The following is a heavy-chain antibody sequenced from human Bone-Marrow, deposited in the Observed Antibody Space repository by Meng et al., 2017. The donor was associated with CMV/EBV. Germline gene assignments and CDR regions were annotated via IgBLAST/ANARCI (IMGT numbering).Heavy chain of an antibody. D-gene: IGHD3-3*01. CDR2: ISGSGGST. CDR1: GFTFSSYA. J-gene: IGHJ4*02. CDR3: AKEFRFLYPAPQYYFDY. Sequence: GESLKISCAASGFTFSSYAMSWVRQPPGKGLEWVSAISGSGGSTYYADSVKGRFTITRDNSKNTLQLQMNSLRAEDTAEYYFAKEFRFLYPAPQYYFDYWGQGTLVTVSS. V-gene: IGHV3-23*01.